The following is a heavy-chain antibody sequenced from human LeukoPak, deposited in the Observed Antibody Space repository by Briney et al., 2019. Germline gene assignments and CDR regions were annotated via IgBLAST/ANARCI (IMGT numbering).Heavy chain of an antibody. CDR2: ISTSGTTI. CDR1: GFTFSSYV. V-gene: IGHV3-48*03. D-gene: IGHD2-2*01. CDR3: ARPSSRRYYYMDV. Sequence: GGSLRLSCAASGFTFSSYVMNWVRQAPGKGLEWVSYISTSGTTIYYADSVRGRFTIFRDNAKNSLYLQMNSLRAEDTAVYYCARPSSRRYYYMDVWGKGTTVTISS. J-gene: IGHJ6*03.